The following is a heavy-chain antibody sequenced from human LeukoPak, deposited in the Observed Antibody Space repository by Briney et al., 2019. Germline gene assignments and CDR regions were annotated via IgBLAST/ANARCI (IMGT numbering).Heavy chain of an antibody. D-gene: IGHD4-17*01. Sequence: SETLSLTCAVSGGSISSGGYSWSWIRQPPGKGLEWIGYIYHSGSTYYNPSLKSRVTISVDRPKNQFSLKLSSVTAADTAVYYCARNYGDFGFDYWGQGTLVTVSS. V-gene: IGHV4-30-2*01. CDR2: IYHSGST. CDR1: GGSISSGGYS. J-gene: IGHJ4*02. CDR3: ARNYGDFGFDY.